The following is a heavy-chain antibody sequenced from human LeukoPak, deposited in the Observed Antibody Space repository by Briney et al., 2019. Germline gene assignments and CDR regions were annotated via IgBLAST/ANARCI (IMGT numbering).Heavy chain of an antibody. Sequence: PSETLSLTCTVSGGSISSYYWSWIRQPPGKGLEWIGYIYYSGSTNHNPSLKSRVTISVDTSKNQFSLKLSSVTAADTAVYYCASENYYDSSGYYYFDNWGQGTLVTVSS. CDR3: ASENYYDSSGYYYFDN. CDR1: GGSISSYY. V-gene: IGHV4-59*01. J-gene: IGHJ4*02. CDR2: IYYSGST. D-gene: IGHD3-22*01.